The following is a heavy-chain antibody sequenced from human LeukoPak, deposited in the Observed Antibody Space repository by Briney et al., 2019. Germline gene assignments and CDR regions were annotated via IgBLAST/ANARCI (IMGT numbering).Heavy chain of an antibody. Sequence: SVKVSCKASGGTFSSYAISWVRQAPGQGLEWMGEIIPIFGTANYAQKFQGRVTITTDESTSTAYMELSSLRSEDTAVYYCARFEYSSGWYLAAEYFQHWGQGTLVTVSS. J-gene: IGHJ1*01. V-gene: IGHV1-69*05. D-gene: IGHD6-19*01. CDR2: IIPIFGTA. CDR3: ARFEYSSGWYLAAEYFQH. CDR1: GGTFSSYA.